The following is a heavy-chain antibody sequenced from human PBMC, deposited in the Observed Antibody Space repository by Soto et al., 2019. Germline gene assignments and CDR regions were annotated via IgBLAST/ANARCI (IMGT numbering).Heavy chain of an antibody. CDR3: AKDLSVTTYLMDY. D-gene: IGHD4-17*01. Sequence: QVQLVESGGGVVQTGRSLRLSCAASGFTFSSYGMHWVRQAPGKGLEWVAVISYDGSNKYYADSVKGRFTISRDNSKNTLHLQMNSQRAEATGVYYCAKDLSVTTYLMDYWGQETVVTVSS. CDR2: ISYDGSNK. J-gene: IGHJ4*02. V-gene: IGHV3-30*18. CDR1: GFTFSSYG.